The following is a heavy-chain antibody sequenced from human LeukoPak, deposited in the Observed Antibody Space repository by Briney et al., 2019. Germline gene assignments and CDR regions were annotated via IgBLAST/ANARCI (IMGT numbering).Heavy chain of an antibody. V-gene: IGHV3-15*04. CDR3: ATERGYSGSRIFDF. CDR1: GFIFSDAW. D-gene: IGHD6-13*01. CDR2: IETKTGGGTT. J-gene: IGHJ4*02. Sequence: GGYLRLSCAASGFIFSDAWMNWVRQAPGTGLEWVGRIETKTGGGTTDYAAPVKGRFTVSRDDSQNTLYLQMNSLKTEDTAIYYCATERGYSGSRIFDFWGQGSLVTVSS.